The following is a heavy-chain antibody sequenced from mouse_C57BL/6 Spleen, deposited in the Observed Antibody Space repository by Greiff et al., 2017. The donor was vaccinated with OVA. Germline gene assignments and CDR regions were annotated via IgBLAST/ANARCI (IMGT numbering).Heavy chain of an antibody. D-gene: IGHD1-1*01. CDR2: IDPSDSYT. V-gene: IGHV1-69*01. CDR3: ARLYYGSSSHYFDY. Sequence: QVQLKQPGAELVMPGASVKLSCKASGYTFTSYWMHWVKQRPGQGLEWIGEIDPSDSYTNYNQKFKGKSTLTVDKSSSTAYMQLSSLTSEDSAVYYCARLYYGSSSHYFDYWGQGTTLTVSS. J-gene: IGHJ2*01. CDR1: GYTFTSYW.